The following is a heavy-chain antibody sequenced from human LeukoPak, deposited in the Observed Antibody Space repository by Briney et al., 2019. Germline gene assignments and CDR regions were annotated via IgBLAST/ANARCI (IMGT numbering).Heavy chain of an antibody. J-gene: IGHJ6*03. Sequence: SETLSLTCTVSGGTISSDGYYWSWIRQHPGKGLEWIVYIYYSGSTYYNPSLKSRVTISVDTSKNQSSLKLSSVTAADTAVYYCVRDRGIAARRGILIHYIDGWGKGTTVTASS. V-gene: IGHV4-31*03. CDR3: VRDRGIAARRGILIHYIDG. CDR1: GGTISSDGYY. D-gene: IGHD6-6*01. CDR2: IYYSGST.